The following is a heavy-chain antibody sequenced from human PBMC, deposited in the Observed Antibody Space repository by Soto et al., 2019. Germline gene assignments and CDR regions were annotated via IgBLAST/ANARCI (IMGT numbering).Heavy chain of an antibody. CDR3: AIVPTALRDLGADV. V-gene: IGHV4-30-4*01. J-gene: IGHJ6*02. D-gene: IGHD3-16*01. CDR1: GGSISSGDYY. Sequence: SETLSLTCTVSGGSISSGDYYWSWIRQPPGKGLEWIGYIYYSGSTYYNPSLKSRVTISVDTSKNQFSLKLSSVTAADTAVYYFAIVPTALRDLGADVWGQGTTVPASS. CDR2: IYYSGST.